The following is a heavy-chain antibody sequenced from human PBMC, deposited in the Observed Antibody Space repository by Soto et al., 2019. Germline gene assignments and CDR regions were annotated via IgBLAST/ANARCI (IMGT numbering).Heavy chain of an antibody. CDR2: VSTNDDRT. Sequence: SVKVSCKTSVYIFTAYGLAWLRQAPGQRPEWMGWVSTNDDRTNYAQKFQGRVTMTTDRSTTTTSMELRSLRPDDTAVYYCARELTTESSAYYSFAFWGQGTLVIVSS. D-gene: IGHD3-22*01. CDR1: VYIFTAYG. V-gene: IGHV1-18*01. J-gene: IGHJ4*02. CDR3: ARELTTESSAYYSFAF.